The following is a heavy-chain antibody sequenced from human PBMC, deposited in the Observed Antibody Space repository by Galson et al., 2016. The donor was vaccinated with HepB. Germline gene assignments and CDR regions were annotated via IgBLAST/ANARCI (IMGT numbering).Heavy chain of an antibody. CDR2: ISSSGDTT. D-gene: IGHD3-10*01. CDR1: GVTFSNYA. CDR3: AKDHLGGSGSRAPYGTDV. J-gene: IGHJ6*02. V-gene: IGHV3-23*01. Sequence: SLRLSCAASGVTFSNYAMSWVRQAPGKGLEWVSAISSSGDTTYYVASVKGRFTISRYSVFLELSLEMNSRRNEDTAVYYCAKDHLGGSGSRAPYGTDVWGQGTTVIVSS.